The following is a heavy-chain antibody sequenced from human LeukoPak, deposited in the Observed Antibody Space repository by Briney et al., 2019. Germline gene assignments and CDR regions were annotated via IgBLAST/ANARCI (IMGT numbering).Heavy chain of an antibody. J-gene: IGHJ4*02. V-gene: IGHV3-30*18. CDR1: GFTFSSYG. CDR2: ISYDGSNK. D-gene: IGHD4-17*01. Sequence: GGSLRLSCAASGFTFSSYGMHWVRQAPGKGLEWVAVISYDGSNKYYADSVKGRFTISRDNSKNTLYLQMNGLRAEDTAVYYCAKDQGGDGEIDYWGQGTLVTVSS. CDR3: AKDQGGDGEIDY.